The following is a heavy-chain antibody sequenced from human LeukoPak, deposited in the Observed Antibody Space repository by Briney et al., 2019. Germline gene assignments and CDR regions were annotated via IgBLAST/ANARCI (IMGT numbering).Heavy chain of an antibody. J-gene: IGHJ6*03. CDR3: ARRCSSWFCYYYMDV. CDR2: INHSGST. V-gene: IGHV4-34*01. D-gene: IGHD6-13*01. Sequence: SETLSLTCAVYGGSFSGYYWSWIRQPPGKGLEWIGEINHSGSTNYNPSLKSRVTISVDTSKNQSSLILSSVTAADTAVYYCARRCSSWFCYYYMDVWGKGTTATIS. CDR1: GGSFSGYY.